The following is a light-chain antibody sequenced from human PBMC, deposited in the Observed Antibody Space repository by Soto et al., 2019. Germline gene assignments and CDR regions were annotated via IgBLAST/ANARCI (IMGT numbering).Light chain of an antibody. V-gene: IGKV3-11*01. Sequence: EFVLTQSPATRSLSPGERATLSCRASQNVSTYLAWYQQKPGQAPRLLIYDASNRATGIPARFSGSGSGTDFTLTISSLEPEDFAVYYCQQLTNWLTFGPGTKVDIK. J-gene: IGKJ3*01. CDR2: DAS. CDR1: QNVSTY. CDR3: QQLTNWLT.